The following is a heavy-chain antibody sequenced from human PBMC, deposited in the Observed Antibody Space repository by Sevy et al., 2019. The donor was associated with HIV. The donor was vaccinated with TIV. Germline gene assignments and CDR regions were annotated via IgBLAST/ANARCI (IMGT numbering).Heavy chain of an antibody. J-gene: IGHJ4*02. CDR3: AKDGHDYGDFYFNY. D-gene: IGHD4-17*01. CDR2: IIGSGGRT. V-gene: IGHV3-23*01. CDR1: GFTFSSYA. Sequence: GGSLRLSCAASGFTFSSYAMSWVRQSPGKGLEWVSCIIGSGGRTYYAESVKGRFTISRDNAKNTLYLQRNNLRAEDTAVYYCAKDGHDYGDFYFNYWGQGTLVTVSS.